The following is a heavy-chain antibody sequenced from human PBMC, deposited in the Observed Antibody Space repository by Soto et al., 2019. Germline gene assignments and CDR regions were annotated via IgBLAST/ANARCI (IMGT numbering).Heavy chain of an antibody. CDR1: VGPFSSYA. Sequence: GASVTVSCTASVGPFSSYAMHWVRQAPGPRLEWMGWINAGNGNTKYSQKFQGRVTITRDTSASTAYMELSSLRSEDTAVYYCARDKGWLRSYYYYYGMDVWGQGNTVTVSS. V-gene: IGHV1-3*01. D-gene: IGHD5-12*01. J-gene: IGHJ6*02. CDR3: ARDKGWLRSYYYYYGMDV. CDR2: INAGNGNT.